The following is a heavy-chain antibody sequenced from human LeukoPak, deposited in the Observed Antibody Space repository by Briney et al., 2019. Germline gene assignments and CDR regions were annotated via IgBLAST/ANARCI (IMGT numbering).Heavy chain of an antibody. V-gene: IGHV3-23*01. Sequence: VQPGGSLRLSCAASGFTFSSYAMRWVRQAPGMGLEWVSAISGSGGSTYYADSVKGRFTISRDNSKNTLYLQMNSLRAEDTAVYYCAKDHSSSSRGTYYFDYWGQGTLVTVSS. CDR2: ISGSGGST. D-gene: IGHD6-6*01. CDR3: AKDHSSSSRGTYYFDY. CDR1: GFTFSSYA. J-gene: IGHJ4*02.